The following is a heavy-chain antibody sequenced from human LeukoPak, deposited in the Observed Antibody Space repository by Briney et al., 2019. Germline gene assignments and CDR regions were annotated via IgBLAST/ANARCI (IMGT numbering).Heavy chain of an antibody. J-gene: IGHJ3*02. CDR1: GGSISSYY. CDR3: ARVGSSGWDDAFDI. Sequence: SETLSLTCTVFGGSISSYYWSWIRQPPGKGLEWIGYVYYIGGTNYNPSLKSRVTISVDTSKRQFSLKLSSVTAADTAVYYCARVGSSGWDDAFDIWGQGTMITVSS. V-gene: IGHV4-59*01. CDR2: VYYIGGT. D-gene: IGHD6-19*01.